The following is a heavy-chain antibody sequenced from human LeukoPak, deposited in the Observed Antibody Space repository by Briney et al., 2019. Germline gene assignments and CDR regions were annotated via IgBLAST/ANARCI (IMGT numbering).Heavy chain of an antibody. CDR3: AKSAYNDFWSGYYMDV. CDR2: MSGSGST. J-gene: IGHJ6*03. D-gene: IGHD3-3*01. Sequence: GGSLRLSCATSGITFSSYAMSWVRQAPGKGLEWVSTMSGSGSTYYADSVKGRFTISRDNSKNTLYLQMNSLRAEDTALYYCAKSAYNDFWSGYYMDVWGKGTTVTVSS. V-gene: IGHV3-23*01. CDR1: GITFSSYA.